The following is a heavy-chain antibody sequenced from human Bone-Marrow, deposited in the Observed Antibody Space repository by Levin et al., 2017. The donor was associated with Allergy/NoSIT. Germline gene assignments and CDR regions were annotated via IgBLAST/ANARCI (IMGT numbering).Heavy chain of an antibody. CDR2: TYYRSNWYN. CDR1: GDSVSSSRGA. D-gene: IGHD3-10*01. V-gene: IGHV6-1*01. CDR3: ARDPRGGAYFDD. Sequence: SETLSLTCAISGDSVSSSRGAWNWIRRSPSRGLEWLGRTYYRSNWYNDYAVSVKSRITINADTSKNQFSLQLSSVTPEDTAVYFCARDPRGGAYFDDWGQGTLVTVSS. J-gene: IGHJ4*02.